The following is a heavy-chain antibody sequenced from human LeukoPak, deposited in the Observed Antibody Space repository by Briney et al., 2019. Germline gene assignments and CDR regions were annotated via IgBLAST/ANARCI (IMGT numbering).Heavy chain of an antibody. CDR1: GGSISSSSFC. D-gene: IGHD3/OR15-3a*01. CDR3: ARQTGSGLFILP. J-gene: IGHJ4*02. Sequence: PSETLSLTCGVSGGSISSSSFCWGWIRQPPGKGREWIGSISYTGSTYYNLSLQSRITIYVDTSKNHLSLSLNSAADTATAMYYCARQTGSGLFILPGGQGTMVTVSS. CDR2: ISYTGST. V-gene: IGHV4-39*01.